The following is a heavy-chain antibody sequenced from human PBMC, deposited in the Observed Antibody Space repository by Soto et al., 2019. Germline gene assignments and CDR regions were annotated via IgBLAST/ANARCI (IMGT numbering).Heavy chain of an antibody. CDR3: ARAITLEYYYDSSGYFAY. D-gene: IGHD3-22*01. J-gene: IGHJ4*02. CDR1: GYTFTGYY. CDR2: INPNSGGT. Sequence: QVQLVQSGAEVKKPGASVKVSCKASGYTFTGYYMHWVRQAPGQGLEWMGWINPNSGGTNYAQKFHGWVTMTRDTSISAAYMELSRLRSDDTAVYYCARAITLEYYYDSSGYFAYWGQGTLVTVSS. V-gene: IGHV1-2*04.